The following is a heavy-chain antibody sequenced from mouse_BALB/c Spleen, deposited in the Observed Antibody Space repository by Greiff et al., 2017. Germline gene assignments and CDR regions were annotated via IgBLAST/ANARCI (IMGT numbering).Heavy chain of an antibody. CDR2: ISYDGNN. Sequence: ESGPGLVKPSQSLSLTCSVTGYSITSGYYWNWIRQFPGNKLEWMGYISYDGNNNYNPSLKNRISITRDTSKNQLFLKLNSVTTEYTATYYCAREDGHFDYWGQGTTLTVSS. CDR1: GYSITSGYY. CDR3: AREDGHFDY. V-gene: IGHV3-6*02. J-gene: IGHJ2*01. D-gene: IGHD2-3*01.